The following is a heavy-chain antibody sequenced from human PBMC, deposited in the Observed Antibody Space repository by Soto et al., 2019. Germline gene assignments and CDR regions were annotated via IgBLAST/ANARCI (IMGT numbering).Heavy chain of an antibody. CDR3: ARVTYSDYDFWSGYYRYYYYMDV. V-gene: IGHV4-34*01. CDR1: GGSFSGYY. Sequence: SETLSLTCAVYGGSFSGYYWSWIRQPPGKGLEWIGEINHSGSTNYNPSLKSRVTISVDTSKNQFSLKLSLVTAADTAVYYCARVTYSDYDFWSGYYRYYYYMDVWGKGTTVTVSS. CDR2: INHSGST. J-gene: IGHJ6*03. D-gene: IGHD3-3*01.